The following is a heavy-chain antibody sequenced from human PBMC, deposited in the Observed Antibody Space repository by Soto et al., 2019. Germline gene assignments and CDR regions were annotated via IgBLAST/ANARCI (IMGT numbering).Heavy chain of an antibody. Sequence: ASVKVSCKSSGYTFTSYYINWVRQATGQGLEWMGWINPNTGYTDYAQKFQGRVTMTGNTSITTAYMELSSLRSEDTAVYYCVRGRVMITFGVVIVIDYWGQGSPVTVSS. CDR1: GYTFTSYY. CDR2: INPNTGYT. V-gene: IGHV1-8*01. J-gene: IGHJ4*02. D-gene: IGHD3-16*02. CDR3: VRGRVMITFGVVIVIDY.